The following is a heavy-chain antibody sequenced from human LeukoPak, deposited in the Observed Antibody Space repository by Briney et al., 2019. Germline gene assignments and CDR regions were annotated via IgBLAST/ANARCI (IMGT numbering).Heavy chain of an antibody. CDR2: ITNSGNSK. J-gene: IGHJ4*02. V-gene: IGHV3-48*04. Sequence: GGSLRLSCAASEFTFSSYSMNWVRQAPGKGLEWVSYITNSGNSKSYADSVKGRFTISRDNARNTLYLQMNSLRVEDTAIYYCVRGTNDWTGIDYWGQGTLVTVSS. CDR1: EFTFSSYS. D-gene: IGHD2-8*01. CDR3: VRGTNDWTGIDY.